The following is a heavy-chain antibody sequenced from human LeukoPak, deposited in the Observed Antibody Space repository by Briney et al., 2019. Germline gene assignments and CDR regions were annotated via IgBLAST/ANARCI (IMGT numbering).Heavy chain of an antibody. CDR3: ARDIDSSGWCVGY. Sequence: GGSLRLSCAASGFTFSSYSMNWVRQPPGKGLEWVSSISSSSSYIYYADSVKGRFTISRDNAKNSLYLQMNSLRAEDTAVCYCARDIDSSGWCVGYWGQGTLVTVSS. J-gene: IGHJ4*02. V-gene: IGHV3-21*01. CDR2: ISSSSSYI. D-gene: IGHD6-19*01. CDR1: GFTFSSYS.